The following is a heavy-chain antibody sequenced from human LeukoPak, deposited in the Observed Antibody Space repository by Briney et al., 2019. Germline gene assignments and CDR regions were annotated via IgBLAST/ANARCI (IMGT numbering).Heavy chain of an antibody. Sequence: SETLSLTCTVSGGSISSGSYYWSWIRQPAGKGLEWIGRIYTSGSTNYNPSLKSRVTISVDTSKNQFSLKLSSVTAADTAVYYCARAITMIVEDWGQGTLVTVSS. CDR1: GGSISSGSYY. CDR2: IYTSGST. J-gene: IGHJ4*02. V-gene: IGHV4-61*02. CDR3: ARAITMIVED. D-gene: IGHD3-22*01.